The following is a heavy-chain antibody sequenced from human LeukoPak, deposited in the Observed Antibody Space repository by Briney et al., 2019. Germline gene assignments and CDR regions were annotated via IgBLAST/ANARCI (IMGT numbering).Heavy chain of an antibody. V-gene: IGHV3-33*01. J-gene: IGHJ4*02. CDR2: IWYDGSKK. CDR3: ARENEIIPSYYYDF. CDR1: GFPFNSYA. Sequence: PGGSLKLSCAASGFPFNSYAMHWVRQSPGKGLEWVAVIWYDGSKKYYADPVKGRFSIPRDDSKNTLYLQLDSLRAEDKAMYYCARENEIIPSYYYDFWGQGTLVTVSS. D-gene: IGHD3-10*01.